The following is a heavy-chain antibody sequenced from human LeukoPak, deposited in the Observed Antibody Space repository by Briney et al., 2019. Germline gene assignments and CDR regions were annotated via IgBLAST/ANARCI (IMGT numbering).Heavy chain of an antibody. V-gene: IGHV4-59*12. D-gene: IGHD4-17*01. CDR1: GGSIGSYY. Sequence: SETLSLTCTISGGSIGSYYWTWIRQPPGKGLEWIGYIDYSGSTNYNPSFKSRVTMSVDTSKNQFSLKLSSVTAADAAVYYCARDYGDYWGQGTLVTVSS. CDR2: IDYSGST. CDR3: ARDYGDY. J-gene: IGHJ4*02.